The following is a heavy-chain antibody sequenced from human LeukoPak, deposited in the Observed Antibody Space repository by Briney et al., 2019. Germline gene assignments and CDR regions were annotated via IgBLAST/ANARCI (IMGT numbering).Heavy chain of an antibody. Sequence: PSETLSLTCGVYGGSFSGYHWTWIRLRPGKGLEWIGDINHSGSTNYNPSLKSRVTISVDTSKNQFSLKLSSVTAADTAVYYCARSPRVDNWFDPWGQGTLVTVSS. CDR3: ARSPRVDNWFDP. D-gene: IGHD5/OR15-5a*01. CDR1: GGSFSGYH. CDR2: INHSGST. V-gene: IGHV4-34*01. J-gene: IGHJ5*02.